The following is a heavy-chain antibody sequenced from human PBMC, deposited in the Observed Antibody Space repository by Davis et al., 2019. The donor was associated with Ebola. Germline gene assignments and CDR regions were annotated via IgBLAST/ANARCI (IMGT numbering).Heavy chain of an antibody. CDR3: ARAQRYSSSSRFNY. CDR2: IYYSGTT. D-gene: IGHD6-6*01. Sequence: SETLSLTCAVYGGSFSGYYWSWIRQPPGKGLEWIGYIYYSGTTNYNPSLRSRVTMSIDTSKNQFSLNLSSVTAADTAVYYCARAQRYSSSSRFNYWGQGTLVTVSS. J-gene: IGHJ4*02. CDR1: GGSFSGYY. V-gene: IGHV4-34*11.